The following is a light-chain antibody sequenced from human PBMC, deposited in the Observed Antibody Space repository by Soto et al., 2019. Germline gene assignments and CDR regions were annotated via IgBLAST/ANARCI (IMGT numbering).Light chain of an antibody. CDR2: KAT. CDR1: QSIGSG. J-gene: IGKJ2*01. V-gene: IGKV1-5*03. Sequence: DFQMTQSPSTLSASVGHGVTITCRASQSIGSGLAWYQQQPGKAPKLLIYKATNVQRGVSPRFSGSGSGTYVSLTSSSLQPADSPTYYCYQYHAFQYTIGQLTKLEI. CDR3: YQYHAFQYT.